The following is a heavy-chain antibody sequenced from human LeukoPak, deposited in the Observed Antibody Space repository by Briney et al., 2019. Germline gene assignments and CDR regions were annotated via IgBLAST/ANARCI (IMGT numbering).Heavy chain of an antibody. J-gene: IGHJ5*02. D-gene: IGHD6-13*01. V-gene: IGHV1-18*01. CDR1: GYTFTSYG. CDR2: ISAYNGNT. CDR3: ATQTDSSSWYHRFDP. Sequence: GASVKVSCKASGYTFTSYGISWVRQAPGQGLEWMGWISAYNGNTNYAQNLEGRVTMTTDTSTSTAYMELRSLRSDDTAVYYCATQTDSSSWYHRFDPWGQGTLVTVSS.